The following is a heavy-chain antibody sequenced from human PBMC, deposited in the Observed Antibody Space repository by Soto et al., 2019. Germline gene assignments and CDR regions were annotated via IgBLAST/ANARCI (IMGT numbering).Heavy chain of an antibody. CDR3: ARRAVNEVVPAAAFDY. V-gene: IGHV4-39*01. CDR1: GGSISSSSYY. J-gene: IGHJ4*02. Sequence: SETLSLTCTVSGGSISSSSYYWGWIRQPPGKGLEWIGSIYYSGSTYYNPSLKSRVTISVDTSKNQFSLKLSSVTAADTAVYYCARRAVNEVVPAAAFDYWGQGTLVTVSS. CDR2: IYYSGST. D-gene: IGHD2-2*01.